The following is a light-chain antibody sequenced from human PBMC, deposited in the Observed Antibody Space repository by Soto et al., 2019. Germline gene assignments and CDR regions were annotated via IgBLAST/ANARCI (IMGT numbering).Light chain of an antibody. Sequence: EIVLTQSPDTLSLSPGERATLSCRASQTVTSGYLAWYQQKPGQAPRLLIYGVSTGATGIPVRFSGSGSGTDFTLTISRLEPEDFAVYFCQVYGSSSKTFGQGTRVEIK. CDR2: GVS. CDR1: QTVTSGY. CDR3: QVYGSSSKT. V-gene: IGKV3-20*01. J-gene: IGKJ1*01.